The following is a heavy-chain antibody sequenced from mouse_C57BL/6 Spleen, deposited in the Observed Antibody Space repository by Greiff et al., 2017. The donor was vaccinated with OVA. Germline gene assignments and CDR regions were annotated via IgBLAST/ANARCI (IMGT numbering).Heavy chain of an antibody. D-gene: IGHD2-2*01. CDR1: GYTFTSSW. J-gene: IGHJ4*01. CDR2: INPSNGGT. Sequence: QVQLQQPGTELVKPGASVKLSCKASGYTFTSSWMHWVKQRPGQGLEWIGNINPSNGGTNYNEKFKSKATLTVDKSSRTAYMQLSSLTSEESAVYFCAGESATMVTTRDAMDYWGQGTSVTVSS. V-gene: IGHV1-53*01. CDR3: AGESATMVTTRDAMDY.